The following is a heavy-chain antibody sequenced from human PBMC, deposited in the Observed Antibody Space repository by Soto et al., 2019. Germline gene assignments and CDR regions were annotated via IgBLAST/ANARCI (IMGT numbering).Heavy chain of an antibody. V-gene: IGHV1-2*02. CDR3: VRALAETGTAVDTFDI. CDR2: IKPNSGAT. D-gene: IGHD6-13*01. CDR1: GYSFGDHY. J-gene: IGHJ3*02. Sequence: GASVKVSCKASGYSFGDHYIHWIRQAPGQGLDWLGWIKPNSGATNYVQKFQGRVTMTRDTSISTAYMEVSRLTSDDTAVYYCVRALAETGTAVDTFDICGPGTIVTV.